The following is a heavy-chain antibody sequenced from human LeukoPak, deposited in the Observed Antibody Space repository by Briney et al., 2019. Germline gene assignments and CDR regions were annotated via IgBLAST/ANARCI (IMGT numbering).Heavy chain of an antibody. CDR2: INPNSGGT. V-gene: IGHV1-2*02. J-gene: IGHJ4*02. CDR3: ARAYSYGYGPLDY. CDR1: GYTFTGYY. D-gene: IGHD5-18*01. Sequence: ASVKVSCKASGYTFTGYYMHWVRQAPGQGLEWMGWINPNSGGTKYVQKFQGRVTMTRDTSISTAYMEVRSLRSDDTAVYYCARAYSYGYGPLDYWGQGTLVTVSS.